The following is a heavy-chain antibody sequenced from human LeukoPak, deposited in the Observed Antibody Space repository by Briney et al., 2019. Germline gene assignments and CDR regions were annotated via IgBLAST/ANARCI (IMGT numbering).Heavy chain of an antibody. CDR2: IYYSGGT. Sequence: SETLSLTCTVSGGSISSYCWSWIRQPPGKGLEWIGYIYYSGGTKYNPSLQSRVTISMDTSKNQFSLKLSSVTAADTAFYYCARQDVLTGYPNWFDPWGQGTLVTVSS. CDR1: GGSISSYC. J-gene: IGHJ5*02. V-gene: IGHV4-59*01. D-gene: IGHD3-9*01. CDR3: ARQDVLTGYPNWFDP.